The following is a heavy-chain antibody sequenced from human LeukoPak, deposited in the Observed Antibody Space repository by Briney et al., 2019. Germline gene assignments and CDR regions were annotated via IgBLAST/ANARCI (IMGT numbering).Heavy chain of an antibody. CDR3: ARSGYCSSTSCYPIDY. D-gene: IGHD2-2*01. Sequence: GESLKISCKGSGYSFTSYWIGWVRQMPGKGLEWMGIIYPGDSDTRYSPSFQGQVTISADKSISTAYLQWSSLKASDTAMYYCARSGYCSSTSCYPIDYWGQGTLVTDSS. CDR1: GYSFTSYW. J-gene: IGHJ4*02. CDR2: IYPGDSDT. V-gene: IGHV5-51*01.